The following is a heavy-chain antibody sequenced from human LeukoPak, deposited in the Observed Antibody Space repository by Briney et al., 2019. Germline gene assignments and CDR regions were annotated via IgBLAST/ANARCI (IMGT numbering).Heavy chain of an antibody. CDR3: TTAGEMLAYCGGDCYSPS. CDR2: IKSKTDGGTT. J-gene: IGHJ1*01. Sequence: GGSLRVSCAASGFTFSNAWMSWVRQAPGKGLEWVGRIKSKTDGGTTDYAAPVKGRFTISRDDSKNTLYLQMNSLKTEDTAVYYCTTAGEMLAYCGGDCYSPSWGQGTLASVSS. V-gene: IGHV3-15*01. CDR1: GFTFSNAW. D-gene: IGHD2-21*02.